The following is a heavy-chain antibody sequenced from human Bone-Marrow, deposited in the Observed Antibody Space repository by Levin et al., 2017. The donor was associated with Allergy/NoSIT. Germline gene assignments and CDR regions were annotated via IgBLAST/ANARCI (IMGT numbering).Heavy chain of an antibody. CDR2: IYSFGST. J-gene: IGHJ4*02. D-gene: IGHD3-10*01. CDR3: ARLDFNYGSYY. V-gene: IGHV3-66*04. Sequence: WASVKVSCVVSGFTISNNYMSWVRQASGKGLEWVAVIYSFGSTNYADSVKGRFTISRANSENTLYLQMNSLRAEDTAIYYCARLDFNYGSYYWGQGTLVTVSS. CDR1: GFTISNNY.